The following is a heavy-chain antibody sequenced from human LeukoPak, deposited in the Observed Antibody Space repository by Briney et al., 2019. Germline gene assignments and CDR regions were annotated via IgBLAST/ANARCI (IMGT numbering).Heavy chain of an antibody. CDR2: IYYSGST. J-gene: IGHJ5*02. Sequence: PSETLSLTCTVSGGSISSSSYYWGWIRQPPGKGLEWIGSIYYSGSTYYNPSLKSRVTISVDTSKNQFSLKLSSVTAADTAVYYCARGSYSGSYPWFDPWGQGTLVTVSS. V-gene: IGHV4-39*07. CDR1: GGSISSSSYY. CDR3: ARGSYSGSYPWFDP. D-gene: IGHD1-26*01.